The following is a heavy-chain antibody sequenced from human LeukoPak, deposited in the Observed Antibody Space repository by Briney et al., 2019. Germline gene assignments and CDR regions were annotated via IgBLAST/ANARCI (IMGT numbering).Heavy chain of an antibody. Sequence: GGSLRLSCAASGFTFSSYWMSWVRQAPGKGLEWVSYISSSGSTIYYADSVKGRFTISRDNAKNSLYLQMNSLRAEDTAVYCCARSVAGAYNWFDPWGQGTLVTVSS. J-gene: IGHJ5*02. CDR3: ARSVAGAYNWFDP. D-gene: IGHD6-19*01. CDR2: ISSSGSTI. CDR1: GFTFSSYW. V-gene: IGHV3-48*04.